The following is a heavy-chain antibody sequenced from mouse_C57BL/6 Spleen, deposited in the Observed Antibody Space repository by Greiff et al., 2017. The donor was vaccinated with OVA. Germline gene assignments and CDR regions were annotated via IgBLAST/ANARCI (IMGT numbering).Heavy chain of an antibody. CDR2: ISYDGSN. CDR1: GYSITSGYY. D-gene: IGHD2-4*01. J-gene: IGHJ4*01. CDR3: ARDMIKYAMDY. V-gene: IGHV3-6*01. Sequence: EVKLVESGPGLVKPSQSLSLTCSVTGYSITSGYYWNWIRQFPGNKLEWMGYISYDGSNNYNPSLKNRISITRDTSKNQFFLKLNSVTTEDTATYYCARDMIKYAMDYWGQGTSVTVSS.